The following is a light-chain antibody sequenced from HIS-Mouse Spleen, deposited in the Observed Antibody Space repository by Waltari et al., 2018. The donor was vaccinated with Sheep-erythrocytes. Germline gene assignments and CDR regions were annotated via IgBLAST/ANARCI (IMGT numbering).Light chain of an antibody. CDR3: CSYAGSYNHV. Sequence: QSALTQPRSVSGSPGQSVTISCTGPSSAVGGYNYVSWYQQPPGKAPKLMIYDVSKRPSGVPDRFSGSKSGNTASLTISGLQAEDEADYYCCSYAGSYNHVFATGTKVTVL. CDR2: DVS. V-gene: IGLV2-11*01. J-gene: IGLJ1*01. CDR1: SSAVGGYNY.